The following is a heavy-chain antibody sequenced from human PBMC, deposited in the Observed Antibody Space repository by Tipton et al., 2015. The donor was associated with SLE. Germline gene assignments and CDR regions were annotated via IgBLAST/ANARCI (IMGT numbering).Heavy chain of an antibody. CDR3: AVGYCSSTSCQREYFQH. CDR1: SGSIYSSSYY. D-gene: IGHD2-2*01. J-gene: IGHJ1*01. Sequence: TLSLTCIVSSGSIYSSSYYWGWARQSPGKGLEWIGTIYYSGSTFYNPSLKSRVAISVDTSNNQFSLNLKSVTAADTAVFYCAVGYCSSTSCQREYFQHWGQGILVTVSS. V-gene: IGHV4-39*07. CDR2: IYYSGST.